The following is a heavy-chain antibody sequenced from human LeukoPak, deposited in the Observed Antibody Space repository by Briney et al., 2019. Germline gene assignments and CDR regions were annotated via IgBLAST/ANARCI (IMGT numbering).Heavy chain of an antibody. J-gene: IGHJ6*02. CDR1: GGSVSSGTYY. CDR2: IYYSGGT. Sequence: SETLSLTCTVSGGSVSSGTYYWSWIRQPPGKGLEWIGYIYYSGGTNYNPSLKSRVTISVDTSKNHFSLKLSSVTAADTAVYYCARGSGSYYYDMDVWGQGTAVTVSS. D-gene: IGHD1-26*01. CDR3: ARGSGSYYYDMDV. V-gene: IGHV4-61*03.